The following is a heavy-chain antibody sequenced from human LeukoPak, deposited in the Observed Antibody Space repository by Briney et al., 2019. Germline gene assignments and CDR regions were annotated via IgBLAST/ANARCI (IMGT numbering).Heavy chain of an antibody. V-gene: IGHV4-39*01. J-gene: IGHJ4*02. CDR2: IYYSGNT. D-gene: IGHD3/OR15-3a*01. CDR1: GVSISSSNSY. CDR3: ARQTGSGLFILP. Sequence: SETLSLTCTVSGVSISSSNSYWGWIRQPPGKGLEWIGSIYYSGNTYYNASLKSQVSISIDTSKNQFSLRLTSVTTADTAVYYCARQTGSGLFILPGGQGTLVTVSS.